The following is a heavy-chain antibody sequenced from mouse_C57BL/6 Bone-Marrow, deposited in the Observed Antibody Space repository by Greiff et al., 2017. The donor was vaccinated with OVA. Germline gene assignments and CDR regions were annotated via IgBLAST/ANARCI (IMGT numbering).Heavy chain of an antibody. CDR3: TKYVVTTEAWFAD. Sequence: VQLQQSGAELVRPGASVKLSCTASGFNIKDDYMHWVKQRPEQGLEWIGWIDPENGDTEYASKFQGTATITADTSSNTAYLQLSSLPSEDTAVEYGTKYVVTTEAWFADGGQGTLGTVAA. CDR1: GFNIKDDY. CDR2: IDPENGDT. J-gene: IGHJ3*01. V-gene: IGHV14-4*01. D-gene: IGHD2-2*01.